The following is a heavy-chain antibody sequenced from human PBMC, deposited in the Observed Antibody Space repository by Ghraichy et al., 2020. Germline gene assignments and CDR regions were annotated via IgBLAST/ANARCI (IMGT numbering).Heavy chain of an antibody. CDR2: IYSGGST. D-gene: IGHD2-2*01. CDR3: ARGVGGYCSSTSCPRGYYYYMDV. Sequence: GGSLRLSCAASGFTVSSNYMSWVRQAPGKGLEWVSVIYSGGSTYYADSVKGRFTISRDNSKNTLYLQMNSLRAEDTAVYYCARGVGGYCSSTSCPRGYYYYMDVWGKGTTVTVSS. CDR1: GFTVSSNY. J-gene: IGHJ6*03. V-gene: IGHV3-53*01.